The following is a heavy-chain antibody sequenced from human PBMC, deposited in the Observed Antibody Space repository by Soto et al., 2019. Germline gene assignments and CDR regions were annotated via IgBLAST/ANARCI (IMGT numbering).Heavy chain of an antibody. CDR2: IYYSGST. J-gene: IGHJ4*02. CDR1: GGSVSSGSYY. D-gene: IGHD6-6*01. CDR3: EREYSSSSSFDY. Sequence: PSETLSLTCTVSGGSVSSGSYYWSWIRQPPGKGLEWIGYIYYSGSTNYNPSLKSRVTISVDTSKNQFSLKLSSVTAADTAVYYSEREYSSSSSFDYWGQGTLVTVSS. V-gene: IGHV4-61*01.